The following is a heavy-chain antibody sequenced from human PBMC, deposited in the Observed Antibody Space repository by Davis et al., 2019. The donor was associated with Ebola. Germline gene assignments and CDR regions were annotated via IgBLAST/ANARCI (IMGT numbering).Heavy chain of an antibody. CDR3: ARDGDSSGWYYFDY. Sequence: ASVKVSCKASGGTFSGYAINWVRQAPGQGLEWMGIINPSRGITNYAQKFQGRVTMTRDTSTSSVYLELSSLRSEDTAVYYCARDGDSSGWYYFDYWGQGTPVTVSS. CDR2: INPSRGIT. J-gene: IGHJ4*02. V-gene: IGHV1-46*01. D-gene: IGHD6-13*01. CDR1: GGTFSGYA.